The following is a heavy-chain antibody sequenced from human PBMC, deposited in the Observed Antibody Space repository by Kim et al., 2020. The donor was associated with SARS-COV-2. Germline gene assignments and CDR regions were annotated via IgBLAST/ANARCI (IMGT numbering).Heavy chain of an antibody. CDR3: AKDHSYYYGSGSPNWFDP. CDR1: GFTFSSYA. CDR2: ISGSGGST. Sequence: GGSLRLSCAASGFTFSSYAMSWVRQAPGKGLEWVSAISGSGGSTYYADSVKGRFTISRDNSKNTLYLQMNSLRAEDTAVYYCAKDHSYYYGSGSPNWFDPWGQGTLVTVSS. V-gene: IGHV3-23*01. D-gene: IGHD3-10*01. J-gene: IGHJ5*02.